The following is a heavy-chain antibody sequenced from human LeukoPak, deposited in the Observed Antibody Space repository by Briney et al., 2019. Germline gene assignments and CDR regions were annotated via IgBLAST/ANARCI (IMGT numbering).Heavy chain of an antibody. Sequence: ASVKVSCKASGGTFSSYAISWVRQAPGQRLEWMGWINAGNGNTKYSQRFQGRVTITRDTSASTAYMELSSLRSEDTAVYYCAREYSYDSSGYYISGNFDCWGQGTLVTVSS. D-gene: IGHD3-22*01. CDR1: GGTFSSYA. CDR2: INAGNGNT. J-gene: IGHJ4*02. V-gene: IGHV1-3*01. CDR3: AREYSYDSSGYYISGNFDC.